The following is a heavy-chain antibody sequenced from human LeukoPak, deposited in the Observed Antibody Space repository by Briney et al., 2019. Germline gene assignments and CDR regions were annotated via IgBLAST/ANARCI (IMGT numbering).Heavy chain of an antibody. J-gene: IGHJ4*02. CDR3: ARETETGGIAY. D-gene: IGHD7-27*01. CDR2: INHSGST. CDR1: GGSFSGYY. V-gene: IGHV4-34*01. Sequence: PSETLSLTCAVYGGSFSGYYWSWIRQPPGKGLEWIGEINHSGSTNYNPSLKSRVTISVDTSKNQFSLKLSSVTAADTAVYYCARETETGGIAYWGQGTLVTVSS.